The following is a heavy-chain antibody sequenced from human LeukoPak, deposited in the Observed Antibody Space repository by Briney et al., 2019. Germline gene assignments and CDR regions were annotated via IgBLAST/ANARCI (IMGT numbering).Heavy chain of an antibody. CDR1: GYSISSGYY. V-gene: IGHV4-38-2*02. Sequence: SETLSLTCGVSGYSISSGYYWGWIRQPPGKGLEWIGNIYHTGNTYYNPSLKSRVAISVDTSKNQLSLKLSSVTAADTAVYYCARDGYASTGGEIDSWGQGTLVTVSS. J-gene: IGHJ4*02. CDR2: IYHTGNT. CDR3: ARDGYASTGGEIDS. D-gene: IGHD2-8*02.